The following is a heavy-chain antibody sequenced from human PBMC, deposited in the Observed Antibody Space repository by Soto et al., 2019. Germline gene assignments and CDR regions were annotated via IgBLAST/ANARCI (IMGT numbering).Heavy chain of an antibody. V-gene: IGHV4-59*01. D-gene: IGHD3-16*01. J-gene: IGHJ6*02. Sequence: SATLSLTCAVYGGSFSGYYWSWVRQPPGKGLEWIGSIYYSGATNYNPSLKSRVTMSADTSKNKLSLNLSSVTAADTAIYYCARAMGDWGTYYFYYGLDVWGQGTTVTVYS. CDR1: GGSFSGYY. CDR3: ARAMGDWGTYYFYYGLDV. CDR2: IYYSGAT.